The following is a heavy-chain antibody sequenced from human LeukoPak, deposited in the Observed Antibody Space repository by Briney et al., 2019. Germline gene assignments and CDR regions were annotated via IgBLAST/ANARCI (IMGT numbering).Heavy chain of an antibody. CDR3: ARGTYSGSYAWFDP. D-gene: IGHD1-26*01. CDR2: IYTSGST. CDR1: GGSISSYY. Sequence: SETLSLTCTVSGGSISSYYWSWIRQPAGKGLEWIGRIYTSGSTNYNPSLKSRVTMSVDTSKNQFSLKLSSVTAADTAVYYCARGTYSGSYAWFDPWGQGTLVTVSS. J-gene: IGHJ5*02. V-gene: IGHV4-4*07.